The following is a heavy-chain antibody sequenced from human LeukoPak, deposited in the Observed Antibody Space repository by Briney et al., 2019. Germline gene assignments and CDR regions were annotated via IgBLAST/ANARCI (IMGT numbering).Heavy chain of an antibody. Sequence: GALRLSCAASGFTFRTYAMTWVRHAPGKGLEWVSSITGNGGSTYYADSVKGRFTISRDNSKNTLYLQMDSLRAEDTAVYHCARDSGSYLQPTDYWGQGTLVTVSS. V-gene: IGHV3-23*01. CDR1: GFTFRTYA. CDR2: ITGNGGST. CDR3: ARDSGSYLQPTDY. D-gene: IGHD1-26*01. J-gene: IGHJ4*02.